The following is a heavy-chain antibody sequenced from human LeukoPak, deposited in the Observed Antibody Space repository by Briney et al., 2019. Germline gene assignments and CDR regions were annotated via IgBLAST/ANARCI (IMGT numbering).Heavy chain of an antibody. J-gene: IGHJ3*02. CDR3: ARDSGWPDAFDI. CDR1: GFTFSTYA. Sequence: GGSLRLSCAASGFTFSTYAMHWVRQAPGKGLEWVTVISNDGSNKYYVDSVKGRFTISRDNSKNTVFLQMNSLRAEDTAVYYCARDSGWPDAFDIWGQGTMVTVSS. V-gene: IGHV3-30*04. D-gene: IGHD3-10*01. CDR2: ISNDGSNK.